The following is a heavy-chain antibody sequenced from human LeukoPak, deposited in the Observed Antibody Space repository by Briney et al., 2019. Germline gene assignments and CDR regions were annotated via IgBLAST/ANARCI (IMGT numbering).Heavy chain of an antibody. D-gene: IGHD2-15*01. Sequence: PSETLSLTCTVSGGSISGYYWSWIRQPPGKGLEWIGYIYYSGSTNYNPSLKSRVTISVDTSKNQFSLKLSSVTAADTAVYYRVRRIGSWVVAAGYFDLWGRGTLVTVSS. J-gene: IGHJ2*01. V-gene: IGHV4-59*08. CDR2: IYYSGST. CDR1: GGSISGYY. CDR3: VRRIGSWVVAAGYFDL.